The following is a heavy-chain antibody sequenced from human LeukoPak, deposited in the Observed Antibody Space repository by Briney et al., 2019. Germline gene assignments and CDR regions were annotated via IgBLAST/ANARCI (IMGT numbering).Heavy chain of an antibody. D-gene: IGHD1-1*01. CDR2: IYYRGNT. V-gene: IGHV4-39*01. Sequence: SETLSLTCTVSGGSISSSPCYWAWIRQPPGRGLEWIGSIYYRGNTYHNPSLKSRVTISVDPSKNQFSLSVISVTAADTAVYFCARPTTGPATQGYDSWGQGILVTVAS. CDR3: ARPTTGPATQGYDS. CDR1: GGSISSSPCY. J-gene: IGHJ4*02.